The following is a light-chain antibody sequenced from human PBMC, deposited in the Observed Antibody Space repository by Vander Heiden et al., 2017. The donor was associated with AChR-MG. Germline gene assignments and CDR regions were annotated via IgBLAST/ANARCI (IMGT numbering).Light chain of an antibody. CDR1: SSNTGVNF. V-gene: IGLV1-44*01. CDR2: TSS. Sequence: QSVLTQPPSASGTPGQRVTICCSGSSSNTGVNFVKWYQQLPGTAPQLLIHTSSQRPSGVGVPDRFSGSKSGTSASLAISGLQSNDEGDYYCAAWDDSLNGWVFGGGTKLTVL. CDR3: AAWDDSLNGWV. J-gene: IGLJ3*02.